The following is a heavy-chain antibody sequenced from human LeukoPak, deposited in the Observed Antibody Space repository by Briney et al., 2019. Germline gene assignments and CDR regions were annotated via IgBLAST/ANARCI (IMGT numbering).Heavy chain of an antibody. J-gene: IGHJ4*02. Sequence: GGFLRLSCAASGFTFSSYAMHWVRQAPGKGLEWVAVISYDGSNKYYADSVKGRFTISRDNSKNTLYLQMNSLRAEDTAVYYCAREDRGSSDYWGQGTLVTVSS. CDR3: AREDRGSSDY. D-gene: IGHD1-26*01. CDR2: ISYDGSNK. V-gene: IGHV3-30-3*01. CDR1: GFTFSSYA.